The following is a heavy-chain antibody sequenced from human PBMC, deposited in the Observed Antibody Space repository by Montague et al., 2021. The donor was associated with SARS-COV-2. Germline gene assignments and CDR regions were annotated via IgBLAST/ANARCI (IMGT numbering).Heavy chain of an antibody. CDR3: ARDVGELFFLVDAFDI. CDR2: ISSSGSTI. Sequence: SLSLSWSASGFTFSSYEMNWVRQAPGKGLEWVSYISSSGSTIYYADSVKGRFTISRDNAKNSLYLQMNSLRAEDTAVYYCARDVGELFFLVDAFDIWGQGTMVTVSS. V-gene: IGHV3-48*03. J-gene: IGHJ3*02. D-gene: IGHD3-16*01. CDR1: GFTFSSYE.